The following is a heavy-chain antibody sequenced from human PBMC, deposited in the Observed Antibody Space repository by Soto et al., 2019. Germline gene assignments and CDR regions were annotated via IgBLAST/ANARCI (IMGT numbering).Heavy chain of an antibody. CDR3: AKDPNPTYYYDSSGYSDY. CDR2: ISYDGSNK. Sequence: GGSLRLSCAASGFTFSSYGMHWVRQAPGKGLEWVAVISYDGSNKYYADSVKGRFTISRDNSKNTLYLQMNSLRAEDTAVYYCAKDPNPTYYYDSSGYSDYWGQGTLVTVSS. J-gene: IGHJ4*02. CDR1: GFTFSSYG. V-gene: IGHV3-30*18. D-gene: IGHD3-22*01.